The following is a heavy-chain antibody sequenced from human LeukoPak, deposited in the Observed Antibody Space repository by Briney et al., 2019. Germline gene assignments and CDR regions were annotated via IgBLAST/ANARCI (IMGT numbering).Heavy chain of an antibody. J-gene: IGHJ3*02. CDR2: ISSSSSYI. Sequence: GGSLRLSCAASGFTFSSYSMNWVRQAPGKGLERVSSISSSSSYIYYADSVKGRFTIFRDNAKNSLYLQMNSLRAEDTAVYYCARVAATGTTPFAFVIWGQGTMVTASS. CDR1: GFTFSSYS. CDR3: ARVAATGTTPFAFVI. D-gene: IGHD1-1*01. V-gene: IGHV3-21*01.